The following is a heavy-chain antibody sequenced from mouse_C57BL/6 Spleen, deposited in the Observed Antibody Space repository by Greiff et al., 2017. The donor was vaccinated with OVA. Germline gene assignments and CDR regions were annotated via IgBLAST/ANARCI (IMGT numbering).Heavy chain of an antibody. CDR2: IRNKANGYTT. CDR1: GFTFTDYY. CDR3: SRYRNLLGVAY. J-gene: IGHJ3*01. Sequence: EVKLMESGGGLVQPGGSLSLSCAASGFTFTDYYMSWVRQPPGKALEWLGFIRNKANGYTTEYSASVKGRFTISRDNSQSILYLQMNALRAEDSATTYCSRYRNLLGVAYWGQGPLVTGSA. V-gene: IGHV7-3*01. D-gene: IGHD4-1*01.